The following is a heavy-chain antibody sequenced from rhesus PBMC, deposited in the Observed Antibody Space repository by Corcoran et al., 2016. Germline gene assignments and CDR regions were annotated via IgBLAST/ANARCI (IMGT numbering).Heavy chain of an antibody. Sequence: QVQLQESGPGLVKPSETLSLTCAVSGYSISSGYGWGWIRPPPGQGLEWIGYIGGSRGSTNYNPSLKSRVTISKDTSKNQFSLKLSSVTAADTAVYYCARVRGIAAAHFDYWGQGVLVTVSS. CDR1: GYSISSGYG. V-gene: IGHV4-127*01. CDR3: ARVRGIAAAHFDY. CDR2: IGGSRGST. J-gene: IGHJ4*01. D-gene: IGHD6-43*01.